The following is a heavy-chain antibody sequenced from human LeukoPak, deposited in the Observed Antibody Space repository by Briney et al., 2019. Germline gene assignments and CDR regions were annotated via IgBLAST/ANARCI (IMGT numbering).Heavy chain of an antibody. CDR3: ARGRIVGATGLVPSDY. CDR2: IIPIFGTA. Sequence: ALVKVSCKASGGTFSSYAISWVRQAPGQGLEWMGGIIPIFGTANYAQKFQGRVTITADESTSTAYMELSSLRSEDTAVYYCARGRIVGATGLVPSDYWGQGTLVTVSS. CDR1: GGTFSSYA. V-gene: IGHV1-69*13. D-gene: IGHD1-26*01. J-gene: IGHJ4*02.